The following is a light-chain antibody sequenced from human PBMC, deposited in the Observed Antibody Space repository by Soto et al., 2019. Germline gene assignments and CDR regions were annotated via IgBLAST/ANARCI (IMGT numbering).Light chain of an antibody. Sequence: EIVLTQSPGTLSLSPGERATLSCRASQSVSSSYLAWYQQKPGQAPRLLIYGASSRATGIPDRFSGSGSGTDFTLTISRLEPEDFAVYYCQFSGTFGPGTEVDIK. V-gene: IGKV3-20*01. CDR1: QSVSSSY. CDR2: GAS. J-gene: IGKJ3*01. CDR3: QFSGT.